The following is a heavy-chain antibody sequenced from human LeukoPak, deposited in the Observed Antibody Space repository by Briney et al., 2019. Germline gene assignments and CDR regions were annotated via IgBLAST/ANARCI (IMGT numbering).Heavy chain of an antibody. J-gene: IGHJ4*02. CDR3: ARIRFGVVIMDY. CDR1: GGSISGPYSY. CDR2: IYYSGST. V-gene: IGHV4-61*01. D-gene: IGHD3-3*01. Sequence: SETLSLTCTVSGGSISGPYSYWGWIRQPPGKGLEWIGYIYYSGSTNYNPSLKSRVTISVDTSKNQFSLKLSSVTAADTAVYYCARIRFGVVIMDYWGQGTLVTVSS.